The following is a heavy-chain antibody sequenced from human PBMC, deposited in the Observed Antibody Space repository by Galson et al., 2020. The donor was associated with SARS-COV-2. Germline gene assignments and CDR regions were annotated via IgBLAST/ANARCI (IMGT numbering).Heavy chain of an antibody. J-gene: IGHJ6*03. CDR3: ARDEKVTIFGVVLENYYMDV. Sequence: GGSLRLSCVPSGFTFSSYSMHWVRQAPGKGLEWLANIKQDGSEKYYVDSVEGRFTISRDNAMNSLYLQTNSLRAEDTAVYYCARDEKVTIFGVVLENYYMDVWGKGTTVTVSS. CDR1: GFTFSSYS. CDR2: IKQDGSEK. V-gene: IGHV3-7*03. D-gene: IGHD3-3*01.